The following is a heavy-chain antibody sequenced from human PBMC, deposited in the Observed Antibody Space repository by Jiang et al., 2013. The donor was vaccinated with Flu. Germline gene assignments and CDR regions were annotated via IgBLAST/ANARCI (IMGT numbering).Heavy chain of an antibody. CDR2: IIPIFGTA. V-gene: IGHV1-69*01. CDR1: GGTFSSYA. J-gene: IGHJ6*02. D-gene: IGHD4-11*01. Sequence: LVESGAEVKKPGSSVKVSCKASGGTFSSYAISWVRQAPGQGLEWMGGIIPIFGTANYAQKFQGRVTITADESTSTAYMELSSLRSEDTAMYYCAKEVPATVTTYYYYYYYGMDVWGQGTTVTVSS. CDR3: AKEVPATVTTYYYYYYYGMDV.